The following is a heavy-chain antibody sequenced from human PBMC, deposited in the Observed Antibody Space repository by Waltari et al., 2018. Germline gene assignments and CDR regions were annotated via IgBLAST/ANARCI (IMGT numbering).Heavy chain of an antibody. J-gene: IGHJ4*02. D-gene: IGHD3-22*01. CDR2: ISSSGSTI. V-gene: IGHV3-48*03. CDR1: GFTFSSYE. CDR3: ASLVGDYYDSPEVDYFDY. Sequence: EVQLVESGGGLVQPGGSLRLSCAASGFTFSSYEMNWVRQAPGKGLEWVSYISSSGSTIYYAYSVKGRFTISRDNAKNSLYLQMNSLRAEDTAVYYCASLVGDYYDSPEVDYFDYWGQGTLVTVSS.